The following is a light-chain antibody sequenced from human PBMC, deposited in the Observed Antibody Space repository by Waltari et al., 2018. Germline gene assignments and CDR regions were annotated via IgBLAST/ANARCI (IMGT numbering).Light chain of an antibody. CDR2: WAS. CDR3: QQYYSPPVT. J-gene: IGKJ4*01. CDR1: QSVQSVLSSSNNRNY. V-gene: IGKV4-1*01. Sequence: DIVMTQSPDSLAVSMGERATINCKSHQSVQSVLSSSNNRNYLAWYQQKPGQPPKMLIYWASTRESGVPDRFSGSGSGTDFTLTISSLQAEDVAVYYCQQYYSPPVTFGGGTKVEIK.